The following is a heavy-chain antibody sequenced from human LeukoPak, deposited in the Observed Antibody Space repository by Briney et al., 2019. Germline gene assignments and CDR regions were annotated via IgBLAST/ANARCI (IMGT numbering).Heavy chain of an antibody. J-gene: IGHJ4*02. Sequence: GGSLRLSCAASGFTFRSYSMNWVRQAPGKGLEWVSYISSCSSTIYYADSVKGRFTISRDNAKNSLYLQMNSLRAEDTAIYYCARGGRTPFDYWGQGTLVTVSS. V-gene: IGHV3-48*04. D-gene: IGHD3-16*01. CDR2: ISSCSSTI. CDR1: GFTFRSYS. CDR3: ARGGRTPFDY.